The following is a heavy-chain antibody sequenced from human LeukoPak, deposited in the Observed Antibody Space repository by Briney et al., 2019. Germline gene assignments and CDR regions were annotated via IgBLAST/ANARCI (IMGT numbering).Heavy chain of an antibody. J-gene: IGHJ2*01. CDR2: IYYSGST. Sequence: PSETLSLTCTVSGGSISSYSWSWIRQPPGKGLEWIGYIYYSGSTNYNPSLKSRVTISVDTSKNQFSLKLSSVTAADTAVYYCAKGGSYWYFDLWGRGTLVTVSS. D-gene: IGHD1-26*01. CDR1: GGSISSYS. CDR3: AKGGSYWYFDL. V-gene: IGHV4-59*01.